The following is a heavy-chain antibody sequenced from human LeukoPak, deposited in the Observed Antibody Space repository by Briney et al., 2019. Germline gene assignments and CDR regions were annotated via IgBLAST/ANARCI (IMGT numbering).Heavy chain of an antibody. CDR1: GFTFSSYS. CDR3: ARHRADGDYGGVRYYYYYMDV. V-gene: IGHV3-21*01. CDR2: ITYSSNYI. J-gene: IGHJ6*03. D-gene: IGHD4-17*01. Sequence: GGSLRLSCAASGFTFSSYSFSWVRQAPGKGLEWVSSITYSSNYIYYADSVKGRFTISRDNAKNLLYLQMNSLEAGDTAVYYCARHRADGDYGGVRYYYYYMDVWGKGTTVTISS.